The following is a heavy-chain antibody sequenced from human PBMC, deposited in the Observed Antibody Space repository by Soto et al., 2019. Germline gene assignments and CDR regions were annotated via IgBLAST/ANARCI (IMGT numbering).Heavy chain of an antibody. J-gene: IGHJ4*02. D-gene: IGHD1-7*01. CDR1: GFTFTTCA. Sequence: GGSLRLSCAASGFTFTTCAMSWVRQAPGKGLEWVSAISGSAGNTYHADSVKGRFTISRDISKNTLYLQMNSLRAEDTAVYSFAKGDWNYIAGHFDYWGQGTLVTVSS. CDR2: ISGSAGNT. V-gene: IGHV3-23*01. CDR3: AKGDWNYIAGHFDY.